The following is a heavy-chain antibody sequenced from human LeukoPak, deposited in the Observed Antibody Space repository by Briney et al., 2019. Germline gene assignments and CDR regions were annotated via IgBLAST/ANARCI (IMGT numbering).Heavy chain of an antibody. CDR3: ASTPYYDSSGYPDV. CDR2: IYYSGST. D-gene: IGHD3-22*01. J-gene: IGHJ6*02. V-gene: IGHV4-59*08. Sequence: PSETLSLTCTVSGGSLSSYYWSWIRQPPGKGLEWIGYIYYSGSTNYNPSLKSRVTISVDTSKNQFSLKLNSVTAADTAVYYCASTPYYDSSGYPDVWGQGTTVTVSS. CDR1: GGSLSSYY.